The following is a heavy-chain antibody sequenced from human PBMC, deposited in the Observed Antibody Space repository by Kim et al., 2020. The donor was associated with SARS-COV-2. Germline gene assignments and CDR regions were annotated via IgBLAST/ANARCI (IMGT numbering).Heavy chain of an antibody. CDR2: IKKDGSEK. Sequence: GVSLRLSCTASGFIFSSYWMSWVRQAPGKALEWVANIKKDGSEKYYVDSVKGRFTISRDNAKNSLYLQMNSLRAEDTAVYYCARDEGSGSYSWGQGTLVT. V-gene: IGHV3-7*01. CDR1: GFIFSSYW. D-gene: IGHD3-10*01. CDR3: ARDEGSGSYS. J-gene: IGHJ5*02.